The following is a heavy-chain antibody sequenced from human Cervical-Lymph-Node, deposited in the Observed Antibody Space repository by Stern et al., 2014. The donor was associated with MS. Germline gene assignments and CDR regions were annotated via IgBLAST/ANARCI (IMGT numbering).Heavy chain of an antibody. CDR1: GYTLTELY. Sequence: HVQLVQSGAEAKKPGASGKVSGKGSGYTLTELYKHWVRPAPGKGLEMMGGLDSEDGETIYAQKFQGKVTMTEDTSTDTAYMELSSLRSEDTAVYYCATDANFFGVVIPDYYGMDVWGQGTTVTVSS. CDR2: LDSEDGET. D-gene: IGHD3-3*01. CDR3: ATDANFFGVVIPDYYGMDV. V-gene: IGHV1-24*01. J-gene: IGHJ6*02.